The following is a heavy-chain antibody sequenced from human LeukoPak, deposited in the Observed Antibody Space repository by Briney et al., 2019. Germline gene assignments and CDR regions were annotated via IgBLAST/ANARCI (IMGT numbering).Heavy chain of an antibody. J-gene: IGHJ4*02. D-gene: IGHD1-7*01. CDR2: IRYDGSNK. V-gene: IGHV3-30*02. CDR3: VRALTGTDDF. Sequence: SGGSLRLSCAASGFTYSSYGMHWVRQAPGKGLEWVAFIRYDGSNKYYADSVKGRFTISRDNSKNTLYLQMNSLRVEDTAVYYCVRALTGTDDFWGQGTLVTVSS. CDR1: GFTYSSYG.